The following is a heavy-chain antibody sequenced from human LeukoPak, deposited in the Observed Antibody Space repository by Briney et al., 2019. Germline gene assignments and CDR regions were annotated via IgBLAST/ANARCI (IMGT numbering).Heavy chain of an antibody. CDR3: AKDYKRLPKRYCSSTSCYSSYFDY. Sequence: PGGSLRLSCTVSGFTVSSNSMSWVRQAPGKGLEWVSIIYSGGSTFYADSVKGRFTISRDNSKNTLYLQMNSLRAEDTAVYYCAKDYKRLPKRYCSSTSCYSSYFDYWGQGTLVTASS. CDR1: GFTVSSNS. CDR2: IYSGGST. V-gene: IGHV3-53*01. D-gene: IGHD2-2*01. J-gene: IGHJ4*02.